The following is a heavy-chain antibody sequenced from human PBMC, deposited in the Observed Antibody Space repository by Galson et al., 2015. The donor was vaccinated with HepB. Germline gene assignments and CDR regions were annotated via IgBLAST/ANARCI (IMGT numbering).Heavy chain of an antibody. CDR1: GFTFSSYS. Sequence: SLRLSCAASGFTFSSYSMNWVRQAPGKGLEWVSYISSSSSTIYYADSVKGRFTISRDNAKNSLYLQMDSLRAEDTAVYYRARDKGYYDSSGYYYPHYFDYWGQGTLVTVSS. V-gene: IGHV3-48*01. CDR3: ARDKGYYDSSGYYYPHYFDY. J-gene: IGHJ4*02. CDR2: ISSSSSTI. D-gene: IGHD3-22*01.